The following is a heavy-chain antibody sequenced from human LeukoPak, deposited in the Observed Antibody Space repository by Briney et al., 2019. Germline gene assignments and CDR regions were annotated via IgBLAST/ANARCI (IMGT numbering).Heavy chain of an antibody. CDR2: VSYDGSSI. CDR3: TKAQLPRQDLGNFYFDY. J-gene: IGHJ4*02. Sequence: GGSLRLSCAASGFTFSTYGMHWVRQAPGKGLEWVAVVSYDGSSIYYADSVKGRFTISRDNSKNTLYLQMNSLRGEDTAVYYCTKAQLPRQDLGNFYFDYWGQGILVTVSS. V-gene: IGHV3-30*18. D-gene: IGHD7-27*01. CDR1: GFTFSTYG.